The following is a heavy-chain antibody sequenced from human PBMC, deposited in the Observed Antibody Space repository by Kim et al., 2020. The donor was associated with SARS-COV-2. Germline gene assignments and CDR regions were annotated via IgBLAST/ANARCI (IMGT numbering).Heavy chain of an antibody. CDR2: VFYTGVT. Sequence: SETLSLICTVSGFSITHTSYYWSWIRQSPGTGLEWIGSVFYTGVTSYNPSLQSRATISVDTSKNRFSLQLDSVTAADTAIYYCARDPGLTVITLVGFRFYNWFDPWGQGILVTVSS. D-gene: IGHD3-16*01. CDR3: ARDPGLTVITLVGFRFYNWFDP. CDR1: GFSITHTSYY. V-gene: IGHV4-39*07. J-gene: IGHJ5*02.